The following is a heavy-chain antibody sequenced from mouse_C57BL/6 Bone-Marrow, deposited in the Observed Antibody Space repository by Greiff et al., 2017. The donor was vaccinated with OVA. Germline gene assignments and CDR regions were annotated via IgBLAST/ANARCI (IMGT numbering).Heavy chain of an antibody. CDR2: ISSGSSTI. V-gene: IGHV5-17*01. CDR3: ARGGRLRRMAWFAY. Sequence: DVMLVESGGGLVKPGGSLKLSCAASGFTFSDYGMHWVRQAPEKGLEWVAYISSGSSTIYYADTVQGRFTISRDNAKNTLFLQMTSLRSEDTAMYYCARGGRLRRMAWFAYWGQGTLVTVSA. CDR1: GFTFSDYG. J-gene: IGHJ3*01. D-gene: IGHD2-4*01.